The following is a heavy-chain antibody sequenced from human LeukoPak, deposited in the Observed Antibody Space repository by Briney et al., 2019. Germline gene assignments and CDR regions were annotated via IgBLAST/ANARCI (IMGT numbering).Heavy chain of an antibody. J-gene: IGHJ4*02. D-gene: IGHD3-3*01. CDR1: GFTFSSYW. CDR3: ARGQGYDFWSGYFDY. CDR2: IKQDGSEK. Sequence: GGSLRLSCAASGFTFSSYWTSWVRQAPGKGLEWVANIKQDGSEKYYVDSVKGRFTISRDNAKNSLYLQMNSLRAEDTAVYYCARGQGYDFWSGYFDYWGQGTLVTVSS. V-gene: IGHV3-7*01.